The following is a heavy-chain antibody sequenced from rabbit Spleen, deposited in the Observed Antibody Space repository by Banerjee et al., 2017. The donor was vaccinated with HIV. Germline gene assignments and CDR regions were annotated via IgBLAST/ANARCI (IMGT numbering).Heavy chain of an antibody. CDR2: IDVAKYGTT. CDR1: GLDFSSRYW. CDR3: ARETSSGWGIVSFYFSL. D-gene: IGHD4-1*01. V-gene: IGHV1S45*01. Sequence: QEQLKESGGDLVKPGASLTLTCTASGLDFSSRYWICWVRQAPGKGLEWIACIDVAKYGTTYYASWAKGRFTISKTSSTSVTLQLNSLTVADTATYFCARETSSGWGIVSFYFSLWGPGTLVTAS. J-gene: IGHJ4*01.